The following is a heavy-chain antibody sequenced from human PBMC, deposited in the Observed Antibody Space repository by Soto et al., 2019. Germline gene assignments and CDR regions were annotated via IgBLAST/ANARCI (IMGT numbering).Heavy chain of an antibody. V-gene: IGHV1-8*01. CDR3: ARRTLGSYYYYYYMDV. CDR2: MNPNSGNT. D-gene: IGHD7-27*01. J-gene: IGHJ6*03. Sequence: ASVKVSCKASGYTFTSYDINWVRQATGQGLEWMGWMNPNSGNTGYAQKFQGRVTMTRSTSISTAYMELSSLRSEDTAVYYCARRTLGSYYYYYYMDVWGKGTTVTVSS. CDR1: GYTFTSYD.